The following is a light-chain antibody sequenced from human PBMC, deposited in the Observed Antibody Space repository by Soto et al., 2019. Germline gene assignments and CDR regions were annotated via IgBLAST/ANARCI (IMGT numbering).Light chain of an antibody. CDR2: LVS. CDR3: QQYYGAPIT. CDR1: QSLVYSNGNAY. Sequence: DVVMTQSPLSLPVSIGQPASISCRSSQSLVYSNGNAYLNWFQQRPGQSPRRLIYLVSNRDSGVPDRFSGSGSGTDFTLTISSLQAEDVAVYFCQQYYGAPITFGQGTRLEIK. V-gene: IGKV2-30*01. J-gene: IGKJ5*01.